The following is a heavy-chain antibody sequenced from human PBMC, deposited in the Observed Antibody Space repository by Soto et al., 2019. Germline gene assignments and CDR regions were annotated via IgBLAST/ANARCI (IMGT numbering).Heavy chain of an antibody. CDR3: VRDDRWAFDF. V-gene: IGHV3-48*02. J-gene: IGHJ3*01. CDR2: ISIGSGSI. Sequence: EVHLVESGGGLVQPGGSLRVSCAASGFTFSNYAMNWVRQAPGKGLEWVSYISIGSGSIFYADSVKGRFTISRDDAKNSLYLQMNTPRDEDTAVYYCVRDDRWAFDFWGQGTMVTVSS. D-gene: IGHD3-22*01. CDR1: GFTFSNYA.